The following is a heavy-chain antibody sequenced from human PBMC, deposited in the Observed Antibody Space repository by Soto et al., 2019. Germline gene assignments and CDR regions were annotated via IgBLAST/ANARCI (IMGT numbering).Heavy chain of an antibody. CDR2: INAGNGNT. V-gene: IGHV1-3*05. CDR1: GYTFTGYA. D-gene: IGHD6-19*01. Sequence: QVQLVQSGAEEKKPGASVKVSCKASGYTFTGYAMHWVRQAPGQSLEWMGWINAGNGNTKYTQKFQGRVTITRDTSAGTVYMELSSLRSEDTAVYYCARAVAVPADFDYWGQRTLDTISS. J-gene: IGHJ4*02. CDR3: ARAVAVPADFDY.